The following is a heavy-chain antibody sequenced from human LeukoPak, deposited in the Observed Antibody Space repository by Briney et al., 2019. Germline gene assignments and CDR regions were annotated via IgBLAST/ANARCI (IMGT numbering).Heavy chain of an antibody. D-gene: IGHD3-10*01. V-gene: IGHV3-23*01. Sequence: GGSLRLSCAASGFTFSLYAMTWVRQASGRGLEWVSGIGGSGVGTYYADSVRGRFTISRDNSKNTVYLQMNSLRAEDTAVYYCAKYQGWIRGVMNAFDVWGQGTMVIVSA. J-gene: IGHJ3*01. CDR2: IGGSGVGT. CDR3: AKYQGWIRGVMNAFDV. CDR1: GFTFSLYA.